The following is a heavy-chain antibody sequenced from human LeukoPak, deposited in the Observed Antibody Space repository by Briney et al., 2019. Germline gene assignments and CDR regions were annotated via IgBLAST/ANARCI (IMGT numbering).Heavy chain of an antibody. D-gene: IGHD7-27*01. Sequence: SETLSLTCIVSGGSISSSSYYWGWIRQPPGKGLEWIGYIFHSGTTYSNPSLESRVSMSVDSSRNQFSLNLNSVTAADTAIYFCARTRLGVYWYFDLWGRGTLVTVSS. V-gene: IGHV4-39*07. CDR1: GGSISSSSYY. CDR3: ARTRLGVYWYFDL. J-gene: IGHJ2*01. CDR2: IFHSGTT.